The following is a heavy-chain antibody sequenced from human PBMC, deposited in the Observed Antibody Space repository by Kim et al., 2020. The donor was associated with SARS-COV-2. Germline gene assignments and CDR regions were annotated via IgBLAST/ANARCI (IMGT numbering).Heavy chain of an antibody. V-gene: IGHV3-23*01. CDR2: T. CDR3: SKDFRGFFDN. Sequence: TYYADSVKGRFTISRDNSQNTLYLKMNSLRAEDTAVYYCSKDFRGFFDNWGQGSLVTVSS. D-gene: IGHD3-10*01. J-gene: IGHJ4*02.